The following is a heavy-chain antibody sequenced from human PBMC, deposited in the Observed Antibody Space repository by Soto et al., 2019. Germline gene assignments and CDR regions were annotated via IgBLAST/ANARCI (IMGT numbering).Heavy chain of an antibody. J-gene: IGHJ3*02. Sequence: GESLKISCKGSGYSFTSYWIGWVRQMPGKGLEWMGIIYPGDSDTRYSPSFQGQVTISADKSISTAYLQWSSLKASDTAMYYCATWTLCTNGVCGRDIVVVVAPYAFDIWGQGTMVTVSS. CDR2: IYPGDSDT. CDR1: GYSFTSYW. CDR3: ATWTLCTNGVCGRDIVVVVAPYAFDI. V-gene: IGHV5-51*01. D-gene: IGHD2-15*01.